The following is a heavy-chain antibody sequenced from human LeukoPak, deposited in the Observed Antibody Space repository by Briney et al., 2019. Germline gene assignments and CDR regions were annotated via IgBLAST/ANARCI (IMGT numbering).Heavy chain of an antibody. CDR3: ASFNGGRPGNY. J-gene: IGHJ4*02. D-gene: IGHD3-16*01. V-gene: IGHV3-21*01. CDR1: GFTFSSYS. CDR2: ISSSSSYI. Sequence: GSLRLSCAASGFTFSSYSMNWVRQAPGKGLEWVSSISSSSSYIYYADLVKGRFTISRDNAKNSLYLQMNSLRAEDTAVYYCASFNGGRPGNYWGQGTLVTVSS.